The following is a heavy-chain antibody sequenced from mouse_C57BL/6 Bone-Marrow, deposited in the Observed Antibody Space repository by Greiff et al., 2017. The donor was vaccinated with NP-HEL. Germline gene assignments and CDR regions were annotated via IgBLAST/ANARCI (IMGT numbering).Heavy chain of an antibody. J-gene: IGHJ3*01. V-gene: IGHV1-50*01. CDR2: IDPSDSYT. D-gene: IGHD3-2*02. CDR3: ARVTAQAPWFAY. Sequence: QQPGQGLEWIGEIDPSDSYTNYNQKFKGKATLTVDTSSSTAYMQLSSLTSEDSVVYYCARVTAQAPWFAYWGQGTLVTVSA.